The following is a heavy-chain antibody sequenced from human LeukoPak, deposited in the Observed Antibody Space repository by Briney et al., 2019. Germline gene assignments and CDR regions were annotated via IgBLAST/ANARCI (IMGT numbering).Heavy chain of an antibody. CDR1: GGSFSGYY. CDR3: ARAQGSGWNRFHWFDP. D-gene: IGHD6-19*01. V-gene: IGHV4-34*01. CDR2: INHSGST. J-gene: IGHJ5*02. Sequence: SETLSLTCAVYGGSFSGYYWSWIRQPPGKGLEWIGEINHSGSTNYNPSLKSRVTISVDTSKTQFSLTLSSVTAADTAVYYCARAQGSGWNRFHWFDPWGQGTLVTVSS.